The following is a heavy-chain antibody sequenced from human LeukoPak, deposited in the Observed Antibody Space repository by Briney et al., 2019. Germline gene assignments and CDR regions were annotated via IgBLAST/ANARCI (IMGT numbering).Heavy chain of an antibody. V-gene: IGHV3-48*03. J-gene: IGHJ4*02. Sequence: GGSLRLSCAASGFTFSSYEMNWVRQAPGKGLEWVSYISSSGSTIYYADTVKGRFTISRDNAKNSLYLQMNSLRAEDTAVYYCARGEVDGYNFGGQGTLVTVSS. CDR1: GFTFSSYE. D-gene: IGHD5-24*01. CDR3: ARGEVDGYNF. CDR2: ISSSGSTI.